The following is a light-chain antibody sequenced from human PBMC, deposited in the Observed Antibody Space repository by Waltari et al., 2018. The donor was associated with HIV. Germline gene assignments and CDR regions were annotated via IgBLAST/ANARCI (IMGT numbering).Light chain of an antibody. CDR3: QTWDSRTVV. J-gene: IGLJ2*01. CDR2: QDT. V-gene: IGLV3-1*01. Sequence: SYELTQPPSLSVSPGQTASIACSGYKLGETYASWYQQKPGQSPVLVIYQDTKRPSGIPERFSGSNSGNTATLTISGTQAMDEADYYCQTWDSRTVVFGGGTKLTVL. CDR1: KLGETY.